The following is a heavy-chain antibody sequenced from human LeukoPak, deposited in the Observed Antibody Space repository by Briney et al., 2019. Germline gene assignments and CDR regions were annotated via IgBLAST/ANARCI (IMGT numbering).Heavy chain of an antibody. CDR1: GGSISSSSYY. V-gene: IGHV4-39*07. D-gene: IGHD6-13*01. CDR3: ARGHAALDP. CDR2: IYYSGST. Sequence: PSETLSLTCTVSGGSISSSSYYWGWIRQPPGKGLERIGSIYYSGSTYYNPSLKSRVTISVDTSKNQFSLKLSSVTAADTAVYYCARGHAALDPWGQGTLVTVSS. J-gene: IGHJ5*02.